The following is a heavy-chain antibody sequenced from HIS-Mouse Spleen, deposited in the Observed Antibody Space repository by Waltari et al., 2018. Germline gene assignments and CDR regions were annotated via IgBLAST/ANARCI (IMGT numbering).Heavy chain of an antibody. V-gene: IGHV3-30-3*01. CDR2: ISYDGSNK. D-gene: IGHD4-17*01. CDR1: SSYA. CDR3: AREGTTTVTTNWFDP. J-gene: IGHJ5*02. Sequence: SSYAMHWVRQAPGKGLEWVAVISYDGSNKYYADSVKGRFTISRDNSKNTLYLQMNSLRAEDTAVYYCAREGTTTVTTNWFDPWGQGTLVTVSS.